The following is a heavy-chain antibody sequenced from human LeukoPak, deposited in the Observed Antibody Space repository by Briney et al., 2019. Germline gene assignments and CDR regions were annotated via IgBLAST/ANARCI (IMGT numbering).Heavy chain of an antibody. CDR2: IIPIFGTA. CDR1: GGTFSSYA. D-gene: IGHD3-10*01. V-gene: IGHV1-69*05. J-gene: IGHJ4*02. CDR3: ARENVMVRGAILYYFDY. Sequence: SVKVSCKXSGGTFSSYAISWVRQAPGQGLEWMGGIIPIFGTANYAQKFQGRVTITTDESTSTAYMELSSLRSEDTAVYYCARENVMVRGAILYYFDYWGQGTLVTVSS.